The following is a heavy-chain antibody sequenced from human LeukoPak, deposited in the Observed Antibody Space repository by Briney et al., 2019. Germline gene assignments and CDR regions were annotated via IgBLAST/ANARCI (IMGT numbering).Heavy chain of an antibody. Sequence: PGGSLRLSSAASGFTFSSYSMNWVRPAPGKGLEWVSSISSSSSYIYYADSEKGRFTISRDNAKNSLYLQMNSLRAEDTAVYYCARDAHPPAYYDYVWGSYQIYYWGHRTLVTASS. CDR3: ARDAHPPAYYDYVWGSYQIYY. CDR2: ISSSSSYI. V-gene: IGHV3-21*01. D-gene: IGHD3-16*02. CDR1: GFTFSSYS. J-gene: IGHJ4*01.